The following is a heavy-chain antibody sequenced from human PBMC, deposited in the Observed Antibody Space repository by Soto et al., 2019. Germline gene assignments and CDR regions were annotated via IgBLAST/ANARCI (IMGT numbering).Heavy chain of an antibody. V-gene: IGHV3-33*01. D-gene: IGHD1-26*01. CDR1: AFSFSTSG. Sequence: QAQLQESGGGVVQPGTSLRLSCAASAFSFSTSGMHWVRQAPGKGLEWVAAIWDDGGNKYSADSVRGRFTISRDNSNNMLFLQMNSLRAEDTALYYCARSSGSYFAAFYDTWGQGTLVSVSS. CDR2: IWDDGGNK. J-gene: IGHJ5*02. CDR3: ARSSGSYFAAFYDT.